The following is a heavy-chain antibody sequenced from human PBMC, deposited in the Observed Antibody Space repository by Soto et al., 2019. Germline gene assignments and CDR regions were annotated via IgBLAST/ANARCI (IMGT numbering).Heavy chain of an antibody. V-gene: IGHV3-53*01. J-gene: IGHJ4*02. CDR1: GFTVSNNY. CDR2: IYSGGST. D-gene: IGHD3-22*01. CDR3: VRATYFSDSSGYTRCLDY. Sequence: LRLSCAASGFTVSNNYMSWVRQAPGKGLEWVSVIYSGGSTYYADSVKGRFTISRDNSKNTLYLQMNSLRAEDTAVYYCVRATYFSDSSGYTRCLDYWGQGTLVTVSS.